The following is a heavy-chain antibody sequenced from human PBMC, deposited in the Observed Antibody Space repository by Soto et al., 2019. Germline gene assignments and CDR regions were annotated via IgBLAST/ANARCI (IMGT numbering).Heavy chain of an antibody. D-gene: IGHD3-9*01. CDR1: GGSIGTYY. V-gene: IGHV4-59*08. CDR3: ARHPGYYDILTGYTTYYFDY. CDR2: IYYRGNT. Sequence: SETLSLTCTVSGGSIGTYYWSWIRQPPGKGLEWIGYIYYRGNTDYNPSLKSRVTISLDTPKNQFSLKLSSVTAADTSVYYCARHPGYYDILTGYTTYYFDYWGQGILVTVS. J-gene: IGHJ4*02.